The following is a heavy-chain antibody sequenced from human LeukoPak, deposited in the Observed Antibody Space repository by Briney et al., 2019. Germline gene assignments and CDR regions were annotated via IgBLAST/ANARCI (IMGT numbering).Heavy chain of an antibody. V-gene: IGHV3-23*01. J-gene: IGHJ4*02. CDR2: ISARSDRT. CDR3: ARPRQGDSESYIDFEY. CDR1: GFTFSSYA. D-gene: IGHD1-26*01. Sequence: GGSLRLSCAASGFTFSSYAMNWVRQAPGKGLEWVSGISARSDRTYYADSVKGRFTVSRDTSKNTLYLQMSSLRAEDTAVYYCARPRQGDSESYIDFEYWGQGILVTVSS.